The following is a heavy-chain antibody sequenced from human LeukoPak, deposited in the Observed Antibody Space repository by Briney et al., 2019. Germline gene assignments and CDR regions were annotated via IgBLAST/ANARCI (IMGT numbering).Heavy chain of an antibody. Sequence: SVKVSCKASGGTFSSYAISWVRQAPGQGLEWMGGIIPIFGTANYAQKFRGRVTITADESTSTAYMELSSLRSEDTAVYYCARAQTMVAYPFLYWGQGTLVTVSS. CDR3: ARAQTMVAYPFLY. CDR2: IIPIFGTA. V-gene: IGHV1-69*13. CDR1: GGTFSSYA. D-gene: IGHD4/OR15-4a*01. J-gene: IGHJ4*02.